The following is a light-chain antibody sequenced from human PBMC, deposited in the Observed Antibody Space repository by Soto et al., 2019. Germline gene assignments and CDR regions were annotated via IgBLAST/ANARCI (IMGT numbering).Light chain of an antibody. CDR2: AAS. CDR1: QGIANH. Sequence: DIQMTQSPSSLSASVGDRVTITCRASQGIANHLAWYQQKPGKAPNLLIYAASTLQSGVPSRFSGSGFGTDCTLTISSLQPEDGATYYGHQYKSAPYTFGPGTKVDI. J-gene: IGKJ3*01. CDR3: HQYKSAPYT. V-gene: IGKV1-27*01.